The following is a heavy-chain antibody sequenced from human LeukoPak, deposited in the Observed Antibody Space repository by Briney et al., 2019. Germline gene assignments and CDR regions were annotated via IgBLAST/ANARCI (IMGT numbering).Heavy chain of an antibody. V-gene: IGHV1-69*04. CDR3: ARNTMIVVAASPNYFDY. CDR2: IIPILGIA. Sequence: SVKVSCKAFGGTFSSYAISWVRQAPGQGLEWMGRIIPILGIANYAQKFQGRVTITADKSTSTAYMELSSLRSEDTAVYYCARNTMIVVAASPNYFDYWGQGTLVTVSS. D-gene: IGHD3-22*01. J-gene: IGHJ4*02. CDR1: GGTFSSYA.